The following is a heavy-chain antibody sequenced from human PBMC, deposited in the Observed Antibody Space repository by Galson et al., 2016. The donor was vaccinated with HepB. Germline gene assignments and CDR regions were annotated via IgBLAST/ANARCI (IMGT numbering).Heavy chain of an antibody. J-gene: IGHJ3*02. CDR1: GYTFTRYW. CDR2: IYLSDSDT. D-gene: IGHD3-9*01. Sequence: QSGAEVKKPGESLKISCQGSGYTFTRYWIGWVRQMPGKGLEWMGIIYLSDSDTRYSPSFQGQVTISGDKSIRTAYLQWGSLKASDSAMYYCARYLDFIYGFGIWGQGTSVTVSS. V-gene: IGHV5-51*01. CDR3: ARYLDFIYGFGI.